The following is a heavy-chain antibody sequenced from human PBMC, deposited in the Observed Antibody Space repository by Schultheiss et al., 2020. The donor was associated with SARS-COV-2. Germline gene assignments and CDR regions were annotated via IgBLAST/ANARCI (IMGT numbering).Heavy chain of an antibody. D-gene: IGHD6-19*01. CDR3: ARVGLVGYYYMDV. CDR2: IYYSGST. CDR1: GGSISSYY. Sequence: SQTLSLTCTVSGGSISSYYWSWIRQPPGKGLEWIGYIYYSGSTNYNPSLKSRVTISVDTSKNQFSLKLSSVTAADTAVYYCARVGLVGYYYMDVWGKGTTVTVSS. J-gene: IGHJ6*03. V-gene: IGHV4-59*08.